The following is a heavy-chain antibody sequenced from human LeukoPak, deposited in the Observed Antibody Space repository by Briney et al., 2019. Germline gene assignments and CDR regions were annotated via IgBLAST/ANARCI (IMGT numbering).Heavy chain of an antibody. CDR3: AGGYFTLFDY. Sequence: ASVKVSCKASGYSFTSYAMNWVRQAPGQGLEWMGWVNTNTGNPTYAQGFTGRFVFSLDTSVSTAYLQISSLKAEGTAVYYCAGGYFTLFDYWGQGTLVTVSS. CDR2: VNTNTGNP. D-gene: IGHD3-22*01. J-gene: IGHJ4*02. V-gene: IGHV7-4-1*02. CDR1: GYSFTSYA.